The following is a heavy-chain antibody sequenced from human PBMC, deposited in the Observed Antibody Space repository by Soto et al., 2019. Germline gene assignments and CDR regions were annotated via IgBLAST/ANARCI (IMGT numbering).Heavy chain of an antibody. CDR2: VYNSGIT. CDR3: ARYRRGAVAGYTLDN. J-gene: IGHJ4*02. D-gene: IGHD6-13*01. V-gene: IGHV4-59*01. Sequence: SETLSLTCTVSGGSISSNCWTWIRQPPGKGLEWIGYVYNSGITNYNPSLKSRVTISEDTSKSQFSLKVNSMTAADTAVYYCARYRRGAVAGYTLDNWGQGILVTV. CDR1: GGSISSNC.